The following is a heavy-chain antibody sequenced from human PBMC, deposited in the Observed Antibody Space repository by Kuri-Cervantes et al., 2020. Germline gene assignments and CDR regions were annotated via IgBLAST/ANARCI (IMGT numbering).Heavy chain of an antibody. CDR3: ARDPGYSSGWWGYFDY. Sequence: SQTLSLTCAVSGYSISSGYYWGWIRQPPGKGLEWIGSIYHSGSTYYNPSLKSRVTISVDTSKNQFSLKLSSVTAADTAVYYCARDPGYSSGWWGYFDYWGQGTLVTVSS. V-gene: IGHV4-38-2*02. D-gene: IGHD6-19*01. CDR2: IYHSGST. J-gene: IGHJ4*02. CDR1: GYSISSGYY.